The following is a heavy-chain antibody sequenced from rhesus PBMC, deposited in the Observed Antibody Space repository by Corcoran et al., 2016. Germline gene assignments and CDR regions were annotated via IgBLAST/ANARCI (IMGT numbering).Heavy chain of an antibody. CDR2: IGGSGGSN. CDR3: ARDGWGDSPDYFDY. Sequence: QVQLQESGPGRVKPSETLSLTCAVSGYSISSGYCWSWIRKPPGKGLEWIGYIGGSGGSNNNNPSLKSRVTLSKATSKNQFSLQLSSVTAADTAVYYCARDGWGDSPDYFDYWGQGVLVTVSS. J-gene: IGHJ4*01. V-gene: IGHV4-127*01. D-gene: IGHD3-34*01. CDR1: GYSISSGYC.